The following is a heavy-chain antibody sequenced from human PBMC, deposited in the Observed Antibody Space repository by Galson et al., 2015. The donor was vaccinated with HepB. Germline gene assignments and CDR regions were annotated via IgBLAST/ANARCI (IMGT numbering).Heavy chain of an antibody. CDR2: ISAYNGNT. V-gene: IGHV1-18*01. CDR3: ASAKGSGYYYYYGMDV. J-gene: IGHJ6*02. D-gene: IGHD2-15*01. CDR1: GYTFTSYG. Sequence: SVKVSCKASGYTFTSYGISWVRQAPGQGLEWMGWISAYNGNTNYAQKLQGRVTMTTDTSTSTAYMELRSLRSDDTAVYYCASAKGSGYYYYYGMDVWGQGTTVTVSS.